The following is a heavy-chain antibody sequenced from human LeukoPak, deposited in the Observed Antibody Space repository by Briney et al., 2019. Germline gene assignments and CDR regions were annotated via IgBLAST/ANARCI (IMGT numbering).Heavy chain of an antibody. D-gene: IGHD6-19*01. CDR2: MNPNSGNT. Sequence: ASVKVSCKASGYTFTSYDINWVRQATGQGLEWMGWMNPNSGNTGSAQKFHGRVTMTRDNSIGTAYMEVSSLRSEDTAVYYCARAVAAHLNYYSYYMDVWGKGTTVTVSS. J-gene: IGHJ6*03. V-gene: IGHV1-8*01. CDR3: ARAVAAHLNYYSYYMDV. CDR1: GYTFTSYD.